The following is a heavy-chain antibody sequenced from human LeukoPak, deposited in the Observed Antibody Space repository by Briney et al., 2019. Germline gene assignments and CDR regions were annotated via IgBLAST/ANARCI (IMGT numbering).Heavy chain of an antibody. CDR2: INEDGSNK. D-gene: IGHD6-19*01. CDR3: TRVIVAVPGYFDYFDF. CDR1: GFSFSNHY. Sequence: PGGSLRLSCAASGFSFSNHYMRWLRQAPGKGLEWVANINEDGSNKWHLGSVKGRFIVCRDNARNALYLQMNSLRVEDTAVYYCTRVIVAVPGYFDYFDFWGQGALVTVSS. J-gene: IGHJ4*02. V-gene: IGHV3-7*01.